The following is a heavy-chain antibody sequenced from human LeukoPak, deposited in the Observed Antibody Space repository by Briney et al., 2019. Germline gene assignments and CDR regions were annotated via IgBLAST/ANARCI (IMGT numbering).Heavy chain of an antibody. Sequence: SVKVSCKASGGTFSSYAISWVRQAPGRGLEWMGRIIPIFGTANYAQKFQGRVTITTDESTSTAHMELSSLRSEDTAVYYCAREVYGSGSYYNVNWGQGTLVTVSS. V-gene: IGHV1-69*05. D-gene: IGHD3-10*01. CDR3: AREVYGSGSYYNVN. CDR2: IIPIFGTA. J-gene: IGHJ4*02. CDR1: GGTFSSYA.